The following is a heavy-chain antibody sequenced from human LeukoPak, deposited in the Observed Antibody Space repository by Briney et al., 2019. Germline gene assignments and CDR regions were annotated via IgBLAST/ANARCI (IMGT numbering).Heavy chain of an antibody. CDR3: AREGQRGYSYGSYYFDY. CDR1: GFTFTSYD. Sequence: ASVKVSCKASGFTFTSYDINWVRQASGQGLEWMGWMNPNNGNTGYAQKFQGRVTMTRDTSISTAYMELRSLRSDDTAVYYCAREGQRGYSYGSYYFDYWGQGTLVTVSS. V-gene: IGHV1-8*01. CDR2: MNPNNGNT. J-gene: IGHJ4*02. D-gene: IGHD5-18*01.